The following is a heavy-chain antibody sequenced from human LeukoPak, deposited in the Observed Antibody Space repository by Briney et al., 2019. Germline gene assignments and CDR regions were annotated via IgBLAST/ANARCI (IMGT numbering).Heavy chain of an antibody. Sequence: SVKVSCKASGGTFSSYAVSWVRQAPGQGLEWMGGIIPIFGTANYAQKFQGRVTITADKSTSTAYMELSSLRSEDTAVYYCAKGYCSSTSCQKYYYYMDVWGKGTTVTVSS. CDR2: IIPIFGTA. V-gene: IGHV1-69*06. J-gene: IGHJ6*03. D-gene: IGHD2-2*01. CDR3: AKGYCSSTSCQKYYYYMDV. CDR1: GGTFSSYA.